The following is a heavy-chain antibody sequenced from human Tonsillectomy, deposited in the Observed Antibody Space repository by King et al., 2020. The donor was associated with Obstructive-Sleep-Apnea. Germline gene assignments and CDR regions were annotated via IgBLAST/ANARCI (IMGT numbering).Heavy chain of an antibody. Sequence: VQLVESGAEVKKPGASVKVSCRASGYTFTSYDINWVRQATGQRLEWVGRMSPNSGNTGYAQKFQGRVTMTRNTSISTAYMELSSLRSEDTAVYDCSSTVVTLGAPDDYWGQGTLVTVSS. J-gene: IGHJ4*02. D-gene: IGHD4-23*01. CDR1: GYTFTSYD. CDR3: SSTVVTLGAPDDY. CDR2: MSPNSGNT. V-gene: IGHV1-8*01.